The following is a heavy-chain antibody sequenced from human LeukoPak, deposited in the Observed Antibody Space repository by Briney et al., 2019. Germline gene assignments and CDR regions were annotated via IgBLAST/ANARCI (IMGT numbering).Heavy chain of an antibody. CDR3: ARWAGEYSHPYDY. D-gene: IGHD2-15*01. V-gene: IGHV3-53*01. CDR2: IYSGGNT. J-gene: IGHJ4*02. CDR1: GFTVSSNS. Sequence: GGSLRLSCTVSGFTVSSNSWSWVRQAPGKGLEWVSFIYSGGNTHYSDSVKGRFTISRDNSKNTLYLQMNSLRAEDTAIYYCARWAGEYSHPYDYWGQGTLVTVSS.